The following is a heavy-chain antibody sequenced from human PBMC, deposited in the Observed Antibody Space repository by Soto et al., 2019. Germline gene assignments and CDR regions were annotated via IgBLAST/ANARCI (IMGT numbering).Heavy chain of an antibody. D-gene: IGHD4-17*01. J-gene: IGHJ4*02. CDR1: GFTFSSYG. Sequence: QVQLVESGGGVVQPGRSLRLSCAASGFTFSSYGMHWVRQAPGKGLEWVAVISYDGSNKYYADSVKGRFTISRDNSKNTLYLQMNSLRAEDTAVYYCAKDTYPRNTVTTVDYWGQGTLVTVSS. CDR2: ISYDGSNK. V-gene: IGHV3-30*18. CDR3: AKDTYPRNTVTTVDY.